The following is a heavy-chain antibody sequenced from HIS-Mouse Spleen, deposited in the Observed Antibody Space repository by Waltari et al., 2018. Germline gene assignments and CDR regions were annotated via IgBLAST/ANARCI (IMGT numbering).Heavy chain of an antibody. D-gene: IGHD6-13*01. J-gene: IGHJ2*01. Sequence: QLQLQESGPGLVKPSETLSLPCTVSGGSISSRSYYLRWFRLPPGKGLEWIGSIYYSGSTYYNPSLKSRVTISVDTSKNQFSLKLSSVTAADTAVYYCAREIPYSSSWYDWYFDLWGRGTLVTVSS. CDR3: AREIPYSSSWYDWYFDL. CDR2: IYYSGST. CDR1: GGSISSRSYY. V-gene: IGHV4-39*07.